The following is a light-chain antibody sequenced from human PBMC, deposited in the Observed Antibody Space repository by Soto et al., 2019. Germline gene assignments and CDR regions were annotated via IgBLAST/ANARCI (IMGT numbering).Light chain of an antibody. J-gene: IGKJ5*01. CDR2: GAS. Sequence: EIVMTQSPATVSVSPGERATLSCRASQSVSSNLAWYQQKPGQAPRLLIYGASTRATGSPARFSGSGSGTECTLTIRSLQAEDFAVCYCQQYKDWPRTFGQGKRLEMK. CDR1: QSVSSN. CDR3: QQYKDWPRT. V-gene: IGKV3-15*01.